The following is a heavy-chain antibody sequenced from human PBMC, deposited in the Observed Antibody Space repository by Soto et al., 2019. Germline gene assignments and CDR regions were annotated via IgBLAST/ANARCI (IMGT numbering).Heavy chain of an antibody. V-gene: IGHV3-33*01. J-gene: IGHJ4*02. D-gene: IGHD4-17*01. CDR3: ARDLGLRFDY. CDR2: IWYDGSNK. CDR1: GFTFSSYG. Sequence: QVQLVETGGGVVQPGRSLRLSCAATGFTFSSYGMHWGRQAPGKGLEWVAVIWYDGSNKYYADSVKGRFTISRDNSKNTLYLQMNSLRAEDTAVYYCARDLGLRFDYWGQGTLVTVSS.